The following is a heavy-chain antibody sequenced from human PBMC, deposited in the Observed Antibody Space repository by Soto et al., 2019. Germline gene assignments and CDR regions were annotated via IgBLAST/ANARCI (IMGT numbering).Heavy chain of an antibody. CDR2: IYSGGST. Sequence: GGSLRLSCAASGFTVSSNYMSWVRQAPGKGLEWVSVIYSGGSTYYADSVKGRFTISRHNSKNTLYLQMNSLRAEDTAVYYCARANSCSGGSCYSLYYFDYWGQGTLVTVSS. V-gene: IGHV3-53*04. J-gene: IGHJ4*02. CDR3: ARANSCSGGSCYSLYYFDY. CDR1: GFTVSSNY. D-gene: IGHD2-15*01.